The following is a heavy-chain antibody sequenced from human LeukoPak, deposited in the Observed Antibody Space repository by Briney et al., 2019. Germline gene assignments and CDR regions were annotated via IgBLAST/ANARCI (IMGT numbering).Heavy chain of an antibody. V-gene: IGHV3-7*01. CDR1: GFTFSSYW. J-gene: IGHJ5*02. CDR2: IKEDGSEE. Sequence: GGSLRLSCAASGFTFSSYWMSWVRQAPGKGLECVANIKEDGSEEYYVDSVKGRVTISRDNAKNSLYLQMNSPRAEDTAVYYCATGPGTPTWAQGPLATVSS. CDR3: ATGPGTPT. D-gene: IGHD1-7*01.